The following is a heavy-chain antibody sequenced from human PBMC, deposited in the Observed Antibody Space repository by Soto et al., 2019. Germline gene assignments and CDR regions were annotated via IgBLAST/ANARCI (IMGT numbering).Heavy chain of an antibody. CDR2: IATYNSNR. D-gene: IGHD3-10*01. J-gene: IGHJ5*02. CDR3: ARVVRGVVNWFDP. CDR1: GDTFTNFG. V-gene: IGHV1-18*01. Sequence: HLVQSGPEVKKPGASITVSCKTSGDTFTNFGLSWVRQAPGQGLEWMGWIATYNSNRNYAQKFQGRLTMTTDSSTSTAYMELKNLGYDHTAVYYCARVVRGVVNWFDPWGQGTLVTVSS.